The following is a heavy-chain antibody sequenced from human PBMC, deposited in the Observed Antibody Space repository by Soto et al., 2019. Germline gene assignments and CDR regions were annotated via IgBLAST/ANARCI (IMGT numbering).Heavy chain of an antibody. CDR2: ISSSSSTI. CDR1: GFTFSSYS. V-gene: IGHV3-48*01. D-gene: IGHD5-12*01. CDR3: ARGAGYSGYGLFDY. Sequence: EGSLRLSCAASGFTFSSYSMNWVRQAPGKGLEWVSYISSSSSTIYYADSVKGRFTISRDNAKNSLYLQMNSLRAEDTAVYYCARGAGYSGYGLFDYWGQGTLVTVSS. J-gene: IGHJ4*02.